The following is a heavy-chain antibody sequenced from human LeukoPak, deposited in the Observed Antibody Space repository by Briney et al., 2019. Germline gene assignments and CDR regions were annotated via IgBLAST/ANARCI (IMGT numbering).Heavy chain of an antibody. D-gene: IGHD3-10*01. CDR2: ISGNGGST. J-gene: IGHJ6*03. CDR1: GFTVSSNY. CDR3: AKDSPSITMVRGVQNPYYYYYMDV. V-gene: IGHV3-23*01. Sequence: GGSLRLSCAASGFTVSSNYMSWVRQAPGKGLEWVSTISGNGGSTYYADSVKGRFTISRDNSKNTLYLQMNSLRAEDTAVYYCAKDSPSITMVRGVQNPYYYYYMDVWGKGTTVTISS.